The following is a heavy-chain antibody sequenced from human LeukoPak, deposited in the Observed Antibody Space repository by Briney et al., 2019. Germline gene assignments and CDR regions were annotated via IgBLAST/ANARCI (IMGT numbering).Heavy chain of an antibody. Sequence: GGSLRLSCTASGFTFGAYAMSWFRQAPGKGLARVGFIRSKAYGGPTAYAASVTGRFTISRDDSKSIAYLQMNSLKTEDTAVYYCSLSYYYDRLVAFDYWGQGTLVTVSS. D-gene: IGHD3-22*01. CDR1: GFTFGAYA. V-gene: IGHV3-49*03. CDR3: SLSYYYDRLVAFDY. CDR2: IRSKAYGGPT. J-gene: IGHJ4*02.